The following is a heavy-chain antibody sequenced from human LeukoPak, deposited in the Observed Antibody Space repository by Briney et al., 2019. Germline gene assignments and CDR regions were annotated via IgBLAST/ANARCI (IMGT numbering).Heavy chain of an antibody. J-gene: IGHJ3*02. Sequence: ASVKVSSKASGGTFSSYAISWVRQAPGQGLEWMGGIIPIFGTANYAQKFQGRVTITADESTSTAYMELSSLRSEDTAVYYCARESTRGYCSGGSCYIDAFDIWGQGTMVTVSS. CDR1: GGTFSSYA. V-gene: IGHV1-69*13. CDR3: ARESTRGYCSGGSCYIDAFDI. CDR2: IIPIFGTA. D-gene: IGHD2-15*01.